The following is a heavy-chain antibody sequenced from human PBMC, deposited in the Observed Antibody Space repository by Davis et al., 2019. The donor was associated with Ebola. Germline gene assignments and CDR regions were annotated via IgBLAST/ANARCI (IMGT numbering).Heavy chain of an antibody. V-gene: IGHV3-30*03. CDR2: ISYDGSNK. D-gene: IGHD6-19*01. J-gene: IGHJ4*02. CDR1: GFTFSSYG. Sequence: GESLKISCAASGFTFSSYGMHWVRQAPGKGLEWVAVISYDGSNKYYADSVKGRFTISRDNAKNSLYLQMNSLRAEDTAVYYCATHSSGWYVFDYWGQGTLVTVSS. CDR3: ATHSSGWYVFDY.